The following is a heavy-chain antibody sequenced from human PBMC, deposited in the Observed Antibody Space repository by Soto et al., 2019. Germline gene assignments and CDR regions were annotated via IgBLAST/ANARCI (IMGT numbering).Heavy chain of an antibody. CDR2: ISYDGSNK. J-gene: IGHJ6*02. D-gene: IGHD5-18*01. Sequence: GGSLRLSCAASGFTFSSYAMHWVRQAPGKGLEWVAVISYDGSNKYYADSVKGRFTISRDNSKNTLYLQMNSLRAEDTAVYYCARGPSVADSYGYFVDYYYGMDVWGQGTTVTVSS. CDR3: ARGPSVADSYGYFVDYYYGMDV. V-gene: IGHV3-30-3*01. CDR1: GFTFSSYA.